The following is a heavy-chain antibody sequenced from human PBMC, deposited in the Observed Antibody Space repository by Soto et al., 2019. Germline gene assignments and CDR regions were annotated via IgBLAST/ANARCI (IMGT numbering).Heavy chain of an antibody. CDR3: ARGTDFWSAYYYYYGMDV. CDR2: ISAYNGNT. CDR1: GYTFTSYG. V-gene: IGHV1-18*01. Sequence: QVQLVQSGAEVKKPGASVKVSCKASGYTFTSYGISWVRQAPGQGLEWMGWISAYNGNTNYAQKLQGRVTMTTDTXTXTXSMELRSLRSDDTAVYYCARGTDFWSAYYYYYGMDVWGQGTTVTVSS. D-gene: IGHD3-3*01. J-gene: IGHJ6*02.